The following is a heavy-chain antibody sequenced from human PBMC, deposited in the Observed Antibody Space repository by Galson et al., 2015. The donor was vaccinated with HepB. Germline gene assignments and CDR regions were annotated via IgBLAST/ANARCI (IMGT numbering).Heavy chain of an antibody. D-gene: IGHD6-19*01. J-gene: IGHJ4*02. CDR3: ARGPARLMQWLDIRRGTHFDY. V-gene: IGHV4-4*07. Sequence: QVQLQESGPGLVKPSETLSLTCTVSGGSISSYYWSWIRQPAGKGLEWIGRIYTGGSTNYNPSLRSRGPMSVDTSKNQFSLKLSSVTAADTAVYYCARGPARLMQWLDIRRGTHFDYWGQGTLVTVSS. CDR1: GGSISSYY. CDR2: IYTGGST.